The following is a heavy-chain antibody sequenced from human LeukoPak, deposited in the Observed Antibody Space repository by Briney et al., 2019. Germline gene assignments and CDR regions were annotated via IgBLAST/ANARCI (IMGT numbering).Heavy chain of an antibody. D-gene: IGHD3-3*01. CDR2: IYAGGST. Sequence: GGSLRLSCAASGFNVSSSYMSWVRLAPGKGLEWVSTIYAGGSTYYAGSVKGRFTISRENSKNTLYLQLNSLRTEDTAVYYCARTYDFWTNWFDPWGQGTLVTVSS. V-gene: IGHV3-66*02. CDR3: ARTYDFWTNWFDP. CDR1: GFNVSSSY. J-gene: IGHJ5*02.